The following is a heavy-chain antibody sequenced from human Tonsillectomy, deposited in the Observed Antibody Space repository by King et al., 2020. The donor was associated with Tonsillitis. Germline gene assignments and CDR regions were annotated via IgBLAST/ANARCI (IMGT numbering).Heavy chain of an antibody. V-gene: IGHV1-46*01. CDR3: AREHAESRSYHVLGFAP. CDR2: INPSGGGT. D-gene: IGHD1-26*01. Sequence: QLVQSGAEVRKPGASVKVSCKASGYTFTTYFLHWVRQAPGQGLEWMGIINPSGGGTSYAQKFQGRLTMTRDTSTSTVYLELSSLRSEDTAVYYCAREHAESRSYHVLGFAPWGQGTLVTVSS. CDR1: GYTFTTYF. J-gene: IGHJ5*02.